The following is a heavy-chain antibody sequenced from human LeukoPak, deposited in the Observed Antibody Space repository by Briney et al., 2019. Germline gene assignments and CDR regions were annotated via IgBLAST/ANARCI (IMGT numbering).Heavy chain of an antibody. CDR1: GFTFSSYA. CDR3: AKDQVQWELQSFGY. V-gene: IGHV3-23*01. J-gene: IGHJ4*02. CDR2: ISGSGGST. D-gene: IGHD1-26*01. Sequence: GGSLRLSCAASGFTFSSYAMSWVRQAPGKGLGWVSAISGSGGSTYYADSVKGRFTISRDNSKNTLYLQMNSLRAEDTAVYYCAKDQVQWELQSFGYWGQGTLVTVSS.